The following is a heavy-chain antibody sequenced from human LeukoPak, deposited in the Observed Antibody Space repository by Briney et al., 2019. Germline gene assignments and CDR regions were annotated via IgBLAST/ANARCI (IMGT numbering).Heavy chain of an antibody. D-gene: IGHD3-10*01. V-gene: IGHV3-13*01. CDR1: GFTFSSYD. CDR2: IGTAGDT. CDR3: ARDRRGYYGSGSYYDY. Sequence: GGSLRLSCAASGFTFSSYDMHWVRQAPGKGLEWVSAIGTAGDTYYPGSVRGRLTISREDAKNSLYLQMNSLRAGDTAVYYCARDRRGYYGSGSYYDYWGQGTLVTVSS. J-gene: IGHJ4*02.